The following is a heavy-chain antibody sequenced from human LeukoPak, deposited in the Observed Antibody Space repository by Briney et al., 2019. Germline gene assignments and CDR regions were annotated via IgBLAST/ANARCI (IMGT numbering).Heavy chain of an antibody. CDR3: ARLGGSSWYPRYYYYYMDV. D-gene: IGHD6-13*01. Sequence: GGSLRLSCAASGVTFSDYYWSWIRQAPGKGLEWVSYISSSGSTIYYADSVKGRSTISRDNAKNSLYLQMNSLRAEDTAVYYCARLGGSSWYPRYYYYYMDVWGKGTTVTVSS. CDR2: ISSSGSTI. V-gene: IGHV3-11*01. CDR1: GVTFSDYY. J-gene: IGHJ6*03.